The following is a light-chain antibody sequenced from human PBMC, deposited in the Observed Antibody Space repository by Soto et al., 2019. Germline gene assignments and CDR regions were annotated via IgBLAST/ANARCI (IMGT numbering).Light chain of an antibody. V-gene: IGKV3-11*01. J-gene: IGKJ5*01. CDR2: DAS. CDR1: QSINNY. Sequence: EIVLTQSPVTLSLSPGERATLSCRASQSINNYLAWYQQKPGQAPRLLIYDASNRATGIPARFSGSGSGTDFTLTISSLVPEDFAVYYGQQRFNWQVTFGQGARLDI. CDR3: QQRFNWQVT.